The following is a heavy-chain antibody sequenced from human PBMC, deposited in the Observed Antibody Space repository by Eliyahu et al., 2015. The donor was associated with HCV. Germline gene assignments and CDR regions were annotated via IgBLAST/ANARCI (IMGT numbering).Heavy chain of an antibody. D-gene: IGHD5/OR15-5a*01. CDR2: ILPVFXSS. J-gene: IGHJ1*01. CDR1: GGTFRTLS. CDR3: ATVRASVTHRAEYFQH. Sequence: QVQLEQSGAEVKKPGSSVKVSCKASGGTFRTLSINWVRQAPGQGPEWMGRILPVFXSSNXXQKXQGRVSIXADESTATAYLELNSLTSDDTAIFYCATVRASVTHRAEYFQHWGQGTLVTVS. V-gene: IGHV1-69*01.